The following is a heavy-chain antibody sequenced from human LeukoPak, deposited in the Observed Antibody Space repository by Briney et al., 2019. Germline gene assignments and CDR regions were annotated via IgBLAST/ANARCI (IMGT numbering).Heavy chain of an antibody. J-gene: IGHJ3*02. Sequence: GESLKISCKGSGYSFTSYWIGWVRQMPGKGLEWMGIIYPGDSDTRYSPSYQGQVTISADKSISTAYLQLSSLKASDTAMYYCARRGITMVRGVLGAFDIWGQGTMVTVSS. CDR2: IYPGDSDT. CDR1: GYSFTSYW. D-gene: IGHD3-10*01. V-gene: IGHV5-51*01. CDR3: ARRGITMVRGVLGAFDI.